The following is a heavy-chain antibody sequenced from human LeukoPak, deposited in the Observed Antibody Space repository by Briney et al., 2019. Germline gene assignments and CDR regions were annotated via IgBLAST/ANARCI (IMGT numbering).Heavy chain of an antibody. CDR2: IWSDASNQ. V-gene: IGHV3-33*01. Sequence: PGTSLRLSCAASGFSFSTYAMHWVRQAPGKGLDRVAMIWSDASNQYYADSVKGRFTISRDNSKNTLYLQMSSLRAEDTAVYYCARNIPVTRWGYWGQGTLVTVSS. D-gene: IGHD2-21*01. CDR3: ARNIPVTRWGY. J-gene: IGHJ4*02. CDR1: GFSFSTYA.